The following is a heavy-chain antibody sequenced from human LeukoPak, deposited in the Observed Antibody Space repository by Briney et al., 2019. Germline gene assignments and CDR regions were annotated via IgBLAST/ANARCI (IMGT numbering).Heavy chain of an antibody. CDR3: ARAYGSSGYYYVASYFDY. CDR2: ISYDGSNK. J-gene: IGHJ4*02. V-gene: IGHV3-30-3*01. D-gene: IGHD3-22*01. CDR1: GLTFSSYA. Sequence: PGRSLRLSCAASGLTFSSYAMHWVRQAPGKGLEWVAVISYDGSNKYYADSVKGRFTISRDNSKNTLYLQMNSLRAEDTAVYYCARAYGSSGYYYVASYFDYWGQGTLVTVSS.